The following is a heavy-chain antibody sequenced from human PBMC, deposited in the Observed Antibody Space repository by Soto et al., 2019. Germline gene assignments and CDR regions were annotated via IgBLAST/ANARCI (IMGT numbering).Heavy chain of an antibody. J-gene: IGHJ6*02. D-gene: IGHD2-21*01. V-gene: IGHV3-23*01. Sequence: GGSLRLSCVGSRFVFSSYAMSWVRQTPGKGLAWVAGISGNGRTTDYAAPVKGRFTISRDNSKNTLYLQMNSLRVEDTAVYYCAKVYSTDINVIVPSYGSDIWGHGTKVTVSS. CDR2: ISGNGRTT. CDR3: AKVYSTDINVIVPSYGSDI. CDR1: RFVFSSYA.